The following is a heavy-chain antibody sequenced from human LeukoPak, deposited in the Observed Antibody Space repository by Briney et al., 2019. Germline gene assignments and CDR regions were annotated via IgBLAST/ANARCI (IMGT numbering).Heavy chain of an antibody. D-gene: IGHD6-19*01. CDR3: ARDLGIAGVAGTKYFQH. CDR1: GYTFTSYG. J-gene: IGHJ1*01. Sequence: ASVKVSCKASGYTFTSYGISWVRQAPGQGLEWMGWISAYKGNTNYAQKLQSRVTMTTDTSTSTAYMELRSLRSDDTAVYYCARDLGIAGVAGTKYFQHWGQGTLVTVSS. V-gene: IGHV1-18*01. CDR2: ISAYKGNT.